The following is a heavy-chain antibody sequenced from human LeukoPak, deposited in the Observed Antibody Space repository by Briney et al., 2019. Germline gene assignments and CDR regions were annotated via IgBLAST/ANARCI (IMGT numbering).Heavy chain of an antibody. Sequence: GESLKISCQGSGYSFSTYWIAWVRQMPGKGLEWMGILYPDGSTTRYSPSFQDRVTISADKSIRTAYMQWSSLEASDSAMCYCARTRYNHGYTYYFDFWGQGTLVTASS. J-gene: IGHJ4*01. CDR2: LYPDGSTT. V-gene: IGHV5-51*01. CDR1: GYSFSTYW. D-gene: IGHD3-16*01. CDR3: ARTRYNHGYTYYFDF.